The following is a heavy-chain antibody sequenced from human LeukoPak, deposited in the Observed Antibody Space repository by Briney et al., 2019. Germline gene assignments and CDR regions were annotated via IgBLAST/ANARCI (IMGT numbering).Heavy chain of an antibody. J-gene: IGHJ5*02. CDR3: ARAGIPGYCTNVTCSNWLDP. D-gene: IGHD2-8*01. V-gene: IGHV1-69*06. CDR1: GDTFTTYA. CDR2: IIPMFDTP. Sequence: ASVKVSCKASGDTFTTYAIIWVRQAPGQGLEWMGGIIPMFDTPNYAQRLQGRVMITADKSTKTAYMELTSLRSEDTAVYYCARAGIPGYCTNVTCSNWLDPWGQGTLVTVSS.